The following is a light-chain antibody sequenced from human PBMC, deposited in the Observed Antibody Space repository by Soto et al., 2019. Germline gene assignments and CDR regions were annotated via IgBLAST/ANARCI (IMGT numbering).Light chain of an antibody. CDR3: QQCGISTWP. Sequence: DIVLTQSPGTLSLSPGDRATLSCRASQSVSSSYLAWYQQKPGQAPRLLIYGASSRATGIPDRFSGSGSATDFTLTISRLEPEDSAVYYCQQCGISTWPFGQGTKVDIK. J-gene: IGKJ1*01. CDR1: QSVSSSY. V-gene: IGKV3-20*01. CDR2: GAS.